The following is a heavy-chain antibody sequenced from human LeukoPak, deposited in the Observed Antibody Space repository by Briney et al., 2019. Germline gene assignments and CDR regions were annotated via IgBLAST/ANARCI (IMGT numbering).Heavy chain of an antibody. CDR2: MNPNSGNT. V-gene: IGHV1-8*02. J-gene: IGHJ4*02. Sequence: GASVKVSCKASGYIFIDSNIHWLRQATGQGLEWMGWMNPNSGNTGYAQKFQGRVTMTRNTSISTAYMELSSLRSEDTAVYYCARGYSSSSDLLGTYYFDYWGQGTLVTVSS. CDR3: ARGYSSSSDLLGTYYFDY. D-gene: IGHD6-13*01. CDR1: GYIFIDSN.